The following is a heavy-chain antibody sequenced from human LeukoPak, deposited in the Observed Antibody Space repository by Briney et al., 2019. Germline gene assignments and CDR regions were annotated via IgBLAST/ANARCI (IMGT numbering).Heavy chain of an antibody. CDR1: GYTFTGYY. D-gene: IGHD3-10*01. V-gene: IGHV1-2*02. CDR3: ARDPPIGGADVFDI. CDR2: INTNSGGT. Sequence: ASLNVSCKAAGYTFTGYYMHWVRQAPGQGLEWVGWINTNSGGTNYAKKFQGRVTMTRDTSISTAYMELSRLTSDDTAVYYCARDPPIGGADVFDIWGQGTMVTVSS. J-gene: IGHJ3*02.